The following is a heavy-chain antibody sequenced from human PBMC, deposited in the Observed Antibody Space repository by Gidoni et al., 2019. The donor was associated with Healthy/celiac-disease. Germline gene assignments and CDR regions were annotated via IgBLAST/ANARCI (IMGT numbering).Heavy chain of an antibody. CDR2: IYYSGST. CDR3: ARHYLEWLLYGANWFDP. J-gene: IGHJ5*02. V-gene: IGHV4-39*01. Sequence: QLQLQESGPGLVKPSETLSLTCTVSGGSISSSSYYWGWIRQPPGKGLEWIGSIYYSGSTYYNPSLKSRVTISVDTSKNQFSLKLSSVTAADTAVYYCARHYLEWLLYGANWFDPWGQGTLVTVSS. CDR1: GGSISSSSYY. D-gene: IGHD3-3*01.